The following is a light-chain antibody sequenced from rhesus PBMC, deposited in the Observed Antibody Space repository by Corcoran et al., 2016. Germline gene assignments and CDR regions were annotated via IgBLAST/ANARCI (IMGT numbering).Light chain of an antibody. Sequence: DIQMTQSPSSLSASVGDTVTITCRASQGISNYLAWYQQKPGKPPKPLIYYASSLESWVPSRFSGSGVWTEFNFTISSLQPEDVATDYCQQHNSYPRTFGQGTKVEIK. CDR3: QQHNSYPRT. CDR2: YAS. CDR1: QGISNY. J-gene: IGKJ1*01. V-gene: IGKV1S16*01.